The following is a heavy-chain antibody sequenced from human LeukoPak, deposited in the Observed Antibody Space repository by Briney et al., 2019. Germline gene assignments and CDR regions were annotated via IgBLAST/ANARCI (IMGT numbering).Heavy chain of an antibody. J-gene: IGHJ5*01. Sequence: SQSLSLTCSVSGDSISSRPEYWGRIRQPPGKGLDYIGSIHYSGSTYYDQSFKGRVTISVDTSKNQSSLKVTSMTAADTAVYYCARPFVTAVDGRCWFHAWGQGTLVTVSS. CDR1: GDSISSRPEY. V-gene: IGHV4-39*01. CDR2: IHYSGST. D-gene: IGHD4-17*01. CDR3: ARPFVTAVDGRCWFHA.